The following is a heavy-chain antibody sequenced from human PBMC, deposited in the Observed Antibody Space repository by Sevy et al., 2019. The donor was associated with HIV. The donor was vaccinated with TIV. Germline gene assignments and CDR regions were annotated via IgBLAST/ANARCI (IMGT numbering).Heavy chain of an antibody. CDR3: AKARPAVGATSYFDY. CDR2: ISGSGGST. V-gene: IGHV3-23*01. CDR1: GFTFSSYA. D-gene: IGHD1-26*01. Sequence: GGSLRLSCAASGFTFSSYAMSWVRQAPGKGLEWVSVISGSGGSTYYGDSGKGRFTISRDNSKNTLYLQMNSLGAEDMAVYYCAKARPAVGATSYFDYWGQGTLVTVSS. J-gene: IGHJ4*02.